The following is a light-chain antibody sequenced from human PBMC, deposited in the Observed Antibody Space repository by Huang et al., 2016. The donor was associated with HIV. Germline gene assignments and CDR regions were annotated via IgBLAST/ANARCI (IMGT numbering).Light chain of an antibody. CDR1: QNVRSN. J-gene: IGKJ4*01. CDR2: DTS. V-gene: IGKV3D-15*01. CDR3: QQYDNWPPGLT. Sequence: EIVMTQSQATLSVSPGGGATLSCRASQNVRSNLAWYQQTPGQDPMLLIYDTSTRASGVPARFSGSGSGTEFTLTISGLQSEDFAVYYCQQYDNWPPGLTFGGGTKVEI.